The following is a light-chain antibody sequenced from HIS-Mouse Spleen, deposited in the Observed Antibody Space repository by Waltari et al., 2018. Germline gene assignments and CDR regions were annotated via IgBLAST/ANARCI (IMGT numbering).Light chain of an antibody. V-gene: IGKV3-11*01. CDR3: QQRSNWPT. CDR2: DAS. Sequence: EIVLTQSPATLSLSPGESAPLSCRASQSVSSYLAWYQQKPGQAPRLLIYDASNRATGIPARFSGSGSGTDFTLTISSLEPEDFAVYYCQQRSNWPTFGGGTKVEIK. CDR1: QSVSSY. J-gene: IGKJ4*01.